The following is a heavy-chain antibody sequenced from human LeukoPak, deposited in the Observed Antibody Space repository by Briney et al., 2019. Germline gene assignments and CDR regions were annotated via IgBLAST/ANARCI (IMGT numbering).Heavy chain of an antibody. V-gene: IGHV1-46*01. CDR1: GYTFTSYY. D-gene: IGHD5-12*01. J-gene: IGHJ4*02. CDR3: ARGGYSGYDGRGHFDY. Sequence: ASVKVSCKASGYTFTSYYMHWVRQAPGQGLEWMGIINPSGGSTSYAQKFQGRVTMTRDTSTSTVYMELSSLRSEDTAVYYCARGGYSGYDGRGHFDYWGQGTLVTVSS. CDR2: INPSGGST.